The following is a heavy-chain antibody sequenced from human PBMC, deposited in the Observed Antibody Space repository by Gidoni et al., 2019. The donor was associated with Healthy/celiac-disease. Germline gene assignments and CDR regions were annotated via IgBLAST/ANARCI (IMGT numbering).Heavy chain of an antibody. J-gene: IGHJ4*02. CDR3: AKAPRYYDSSGYYYFDY. D-gene: IGHD3-22*01. V-gene: IGHV3-23*01. CDR1: GFTFSSEA. CDR2: ISGSGGST. Sequence: EVQLLASGGGLVQPGGSLRLSCAASGFTFSSEAMSWVRQAPGKGLEWVSDISGSGGSTYDADSVKGRFTISRENSKNTLYLQMNSLRAEDTAVYYCAKAPRYYDSSGYYYFDYWGQGTLVTVSS.